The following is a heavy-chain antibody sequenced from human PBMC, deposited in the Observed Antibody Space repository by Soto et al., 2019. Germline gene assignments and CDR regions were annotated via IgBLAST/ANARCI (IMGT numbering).Heavy chain of an antibody. J-gene: IGHJ6*02. Sequence: PSQTLSLTCAISGDSVSSNSAAWNWIRQSPSRGLEWLGRTYYRSKWYNDYAVSVKSRITINPDTSKNQVSLQLNSVTPEDTAVYYCARDKGMAAAGTNYYYYDMDVWGQGTTVTVSS. D-gene: IGHD6-13*01. CDR1: GDSVSSNSAA. V-gene: IGHV6-1*01. CDR2: TYYRSKWYN. CDR3: ARDKGMAAAGTNYYYYDMDV.